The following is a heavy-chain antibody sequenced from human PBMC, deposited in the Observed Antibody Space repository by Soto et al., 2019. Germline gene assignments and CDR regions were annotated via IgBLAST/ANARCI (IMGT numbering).Heavy chain of an antibody. Sequence: QVQLVESGGGLVKTSGSLRISCAASGFTLSDYYMRWVRQAPGKGLEWVSYISSSGNTIYYADSVKGRFTISRDNAKNSVYLQMNSLRAEDTALYFCAKMSSENYYDPVFSWGQGTLVTVSS. J-gene: IGHJ4*02. CDR2: ISSSGNTI. D-gene: IGHD3-22*01. V-gene: IGHV3-11*01. CDR3: AKMSSENYYDPVFS. CDR1: GFTLSDYY.